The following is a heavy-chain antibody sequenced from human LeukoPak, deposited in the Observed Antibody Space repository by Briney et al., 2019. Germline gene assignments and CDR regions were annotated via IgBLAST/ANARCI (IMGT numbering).Heavy chain of an antibody. CDR2: IYYSGST. CDR1: GGSISSYY. Sequence: SETLSLTCTVSGGSISSYYWSWIRQPPGKGLEWIGYIYYSGSTNYNPSLKSRVTISVDTSKNQFSLELSSVTAADTAVYYCARLRNSYGYGGAFDIWGQGTMVTVSS. V-gene: IGHV4-59*08. J-gene: IGHJ3*02. CDR3: ARLRNSYGYGGAFDI. D-gene: IGHD5-18*01.